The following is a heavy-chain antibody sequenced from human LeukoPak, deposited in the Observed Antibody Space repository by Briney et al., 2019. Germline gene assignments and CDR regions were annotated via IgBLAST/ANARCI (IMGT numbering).Heavy chain of an antibody. CDR1: GFTFSSYA. CDR3: AKTGTPRYYFDY. V-gene: IGHV3-23*01. Sequence: GGSLRLSCAASGFTFSSYAMSWVRQAPGKGLEWVSVISGSGGSTYYADSVKGRFTISRDNSKNTLYLQMNSLRAEDTAVYYCAKTGTPRYYFDYWGQGTLVTVSS. CDR2: ISGSGGST. D-gene: IGHD6-13*01. J-gene: IGHJ4*02.